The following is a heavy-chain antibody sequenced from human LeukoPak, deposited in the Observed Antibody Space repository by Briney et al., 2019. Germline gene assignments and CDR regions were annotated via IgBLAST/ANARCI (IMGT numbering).Heavy chain of an antibody. V-gene: IGHV3-33*01. J-gene: IGHJ4*02. Sequence: PGMSLRLSCAASGSTFSTYGFHWIRQAPGKGLEWVSLIWNDGKKAEYADSVKGRFTIFRDNSKNTVYLQMNSLRAEDTAVYYCARERGYYGSGSPLDYWGQGTLVTVSS. D-gene: IGHD3-10*01. CDR3: ARERGYYGSGSPLDY. CDR2: IWNDGKKA. CDR1: GSTFSTYG.